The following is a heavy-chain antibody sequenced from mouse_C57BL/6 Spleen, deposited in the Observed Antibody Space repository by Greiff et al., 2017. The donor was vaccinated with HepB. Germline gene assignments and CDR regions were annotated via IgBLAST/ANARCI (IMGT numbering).Heavy chain of an antibody. D-gene: IGHD1-1*01. CDR2: IDPETGGT. J-gene: IGHJ4*01. CDR1: GYTFTDYE. CDR3: TRGGYYGSSYGGYAMDY. Sequence: VQLQQSGAELVRPGASVTLSCKASGYTFTDYEMHWVKQTPVHGLEWIGAIDPETGGTAYNQKFKGKAILTADKSSSTAYMELRSLTSEDSAVYYCTRGGYYGSSYGGYAMDYWGQGTSVTVSS. V-gene: IGHV1-15*01.